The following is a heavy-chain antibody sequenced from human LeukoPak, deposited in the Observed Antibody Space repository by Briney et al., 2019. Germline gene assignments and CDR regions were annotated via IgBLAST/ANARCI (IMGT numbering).Heavy chain of an antibody. J-gene: IGHJ6*02. V-gene: IGHV3-21*01. CDR3: AREGGGFMAPGYYYYGMDV. D-gene: IGHD2-15*01. CDR1: GFTFSSYS. Sequence: GGSLRLSCAASGFTFSSYSMNWVRQAPGKGLEWVSSISSSSSYTYYADSVKGRFTISRDNAKNSLYLQMNSLRAEDTAVYYCAREGGGFMAPGYYYYGMDVWGQGTTVTVSS. CDR2: ISSSSSYT.